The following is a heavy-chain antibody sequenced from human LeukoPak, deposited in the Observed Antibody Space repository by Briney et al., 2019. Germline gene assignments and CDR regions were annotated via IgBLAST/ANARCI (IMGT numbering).Heavy chain of an antibody. Sequence: PGGSLRLSCAASGFTFSLYWMTWVRQSPGKGLEWVADINPDGSQKYSVDSVKGRFTISRDNAKNALFLQMNSLRDDDTAVYYCVRQMIRFWFDPWGQGTRVSVSS. V-gene: IGHV3-7*01. J-gene: IGHJ5*02. CDR1: GFTFSLYW. CDR3: VRQMIRFWFDP. CDR2: INPDGSQK. D-gene: IGHD3-16*01.